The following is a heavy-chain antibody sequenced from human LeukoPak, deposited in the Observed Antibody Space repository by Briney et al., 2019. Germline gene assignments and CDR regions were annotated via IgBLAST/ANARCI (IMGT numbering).Heavy chain of an antibody. J-gene: IGHJ5*02. Sequence: TSETLSLTCTVSGDSISSYYWSWIRQPPEKGLEWIGYIYYRGNTNYNPSLKSRVSISLDTSRSQFSLRLRSVTAADTAVYYCARVLNSIIRGERKSWFDPWGQGTLVTVSS. CDR1: GDSISSYY. CDR2: IYYRGNT. D-gene: IGHD3-10*01. CDR3: ARVLNSIIRGERKSWFDP. V-gene: IGHV4-59*01.